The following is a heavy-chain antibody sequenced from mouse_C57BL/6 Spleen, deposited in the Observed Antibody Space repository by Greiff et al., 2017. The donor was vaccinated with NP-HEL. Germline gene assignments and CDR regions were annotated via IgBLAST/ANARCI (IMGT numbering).Heavy chain of an antibody. CDR1: GYTFTDYY. CDR3: ARRTGLYFDV. CDR2: INPYNGGT. V-gene: IGHV1-19*01. J-gene: IGHJ1*03. Sequence: VQLKQSGPVLVKPGASVKMSCKASGYTFTDYYMNWVKQSHGKSLEWIGVINPYNGGTSYNQKFKGKATLTVDKSSSTAYMELNSLTSEDSAVYYCARRTGLYFDVWGTGTTVTVSS. D-gene: IGHD4-1*01.